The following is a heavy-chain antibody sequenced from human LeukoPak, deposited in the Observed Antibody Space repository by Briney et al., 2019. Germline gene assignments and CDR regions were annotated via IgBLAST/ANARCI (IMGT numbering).Heavy chain of an antibody. V-gene: IGHV4-59*01. Sequence: PSETLSLTCTVAGGSISRYYWSWIRQPPGKGLEWIGYIYYSGRTNYNPSLKSRVTISVDTSKNQFSLKLSSVTAADTAVYYCARGPSIVVVPAASNYYMDVWGKGTTVTVSS. CDR1: GGSISRYY. CDR2: IYYSGRT. CDR3: ARGPSIVVVPAASNYYMDV. D-gene: IGHD2-2*01. J-gene: IGHJ6*03.